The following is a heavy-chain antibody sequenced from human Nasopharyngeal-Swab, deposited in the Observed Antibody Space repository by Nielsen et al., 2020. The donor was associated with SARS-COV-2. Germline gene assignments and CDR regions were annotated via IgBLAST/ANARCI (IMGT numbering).Heavy chain of an antibody. D-gene: IGHD3-10*01. CDR3: ARDWAHYYGSGALLLWWFDP. CDR2: ISYDGSNK. Sequence: GGSLRLSCAASGFTFRSYAMHWVRQAPGKRLEWVAVISYDGSNKYYADSVKGRFTISRDNSKNTLYLQMNSLRAEDTAVYYCARDWAHYYGSGALLLWWFDPWGQGTLVTVSS. CDR1: GFTFRSYA. J-gene: IGHJ5*02. V-gene: IGHV3-30-3*01.